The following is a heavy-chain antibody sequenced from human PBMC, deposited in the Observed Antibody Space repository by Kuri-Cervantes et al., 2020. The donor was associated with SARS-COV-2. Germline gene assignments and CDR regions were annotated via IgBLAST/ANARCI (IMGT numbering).Heavy chain of an antibody. V-gene: IGHV3-21*01. CDR1: GFTFSSYS. CDR2: ISSSSNYI. Sequence: GGSLRLSCAASGFTFSSYSMNWVRQAPGKGLEWVSFISSSSNYIYYADSLKGRFTISRDNAKNSLYLQINSPRAEDTAVYYCARDGSRYSTSSFNYYYYMDVWGKGTTVTVSS. D-gene: IGHD6-6*01. CDR3: ARDGSRYSTSSFNYYYYMDV. J-gene: IGHJ6*03.